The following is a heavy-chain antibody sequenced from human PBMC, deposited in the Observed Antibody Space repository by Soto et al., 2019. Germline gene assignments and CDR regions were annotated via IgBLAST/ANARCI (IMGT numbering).Heavy chain of an antibody. CDR1: GYSFTSYW. J-gene: IGHJ4*02. Sequence: PGESLKISCKGSGYSFTSYWIGWVRQMPGKGLEWMGIIYPGDSDTRYSPSFQGQVTISADKSISTAYLQWSSLKASDTAMYYCARRDQVRGYSYGYVYVYWGQGTLVTVSS. CDR3: ARRDQVRGYSYGYVYVY. D-gene: IGHD5-18*01. CDR2: IYPGDSDT. V-gene: IGHV5-51*01.